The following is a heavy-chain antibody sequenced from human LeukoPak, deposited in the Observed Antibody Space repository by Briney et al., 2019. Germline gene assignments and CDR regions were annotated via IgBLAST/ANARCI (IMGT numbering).Heavy chain of an antibody. Sequence: ASVKVSCKASGYTFTSYAMHWVRQAPGQRLEWMGWINAGNGNTKYSQKFQGRVTITRDTSASTAYMELSSLRSEDTAVYYCARPAVAGQHAPHWFDYWGQGTLVTVSS. J-gene: IGHJ4*02. V-gene: IGHV1-3*01. CDR1: GYTFTSYA. CDR3: ARPAVAGQHAPHWFDY. D-gene: IGHD6-19*01. CDR2: INAGNGNT.